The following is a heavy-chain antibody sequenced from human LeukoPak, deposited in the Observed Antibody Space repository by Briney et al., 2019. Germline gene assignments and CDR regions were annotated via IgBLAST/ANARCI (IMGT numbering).Heavy chain of an antibody. CDR2: IIPILGIA. J-gene: IGHJ2*01. V-gene: IGHV1-69*04. CDR3: AREGYQLPRQEANWYFDL. D-gene: IGHD2-2*01. CDR1: GGTFSSYA. Sequence: SVKVSCKASGGTFSSYAISWVRQAPGQGLEWMGRIIPILGIATYAQKFQGRVTITADKSTSTAYMELSSLRSEDTAVYYCAREGYQLPRQEANWYFDLWGRGTLVTASS.